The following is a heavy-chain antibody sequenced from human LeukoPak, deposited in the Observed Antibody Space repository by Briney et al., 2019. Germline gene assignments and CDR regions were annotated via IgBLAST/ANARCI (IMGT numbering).Heavy chain of an antibody. D-gene: IGHD4-17*01. CDR1: GFTFSSYW. CDR3: ARDHYGDYPY. J-gene: IGHJ4*02. CDR2: IKQDGSDK. V-gene: IGHV3-7*01. Sequence: GGSLRLSCVASGFTFSSYWMSWVRQAPGKGLEWVANIKQDGSDKYYVDSVKGRFTISRDNAKNSLYLQMNSPRAEDTAVYYCARDHYGDYPYWGQGTLVTVSS.